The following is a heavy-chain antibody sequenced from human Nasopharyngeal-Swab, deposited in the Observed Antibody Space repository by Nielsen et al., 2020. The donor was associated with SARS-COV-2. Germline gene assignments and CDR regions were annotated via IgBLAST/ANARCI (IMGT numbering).Heavy chain of an antibody. CDR1: GFNLRSYA. CDR2: ISGDGGTT. V-gene: IGHV3-64*01. D-gene: IGHD6-19*01. J-gene: IGHJ4*02. Sequence: GESLKISCAASGFNLRSYAMHWVRQAPGKGLEYVSVISGDGGTTFYANSVKGRFTISRDNSKNALYLQMGSLRPEDTAVYYCARALAGHPDYWGQGTLVTISS. CDR3: ARALAGHPDY.